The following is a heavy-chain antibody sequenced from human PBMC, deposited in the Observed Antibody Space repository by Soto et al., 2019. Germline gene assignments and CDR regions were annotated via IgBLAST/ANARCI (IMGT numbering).Heavy chain of an antibody. Sequence: QVQLVQSGAEVKKPGASVKVSCKASGYTFTSYDISWVRQAPGQGLEWMGGIIPIFGTANYAQKFQGRVTITADESTSTAYMELSSLRSEDTAVYYCARDRGTPPGVTWFDPWGQGTLVTVSS. CDR1: GYTFTSYD. CDR3: ARDRGTPPGVTWFDP. V-gene: IGHV1-69*01. J-gene: IGHJ5*02. D-gene: IGHD3-10*01. CDR2: IIPIFGTA.